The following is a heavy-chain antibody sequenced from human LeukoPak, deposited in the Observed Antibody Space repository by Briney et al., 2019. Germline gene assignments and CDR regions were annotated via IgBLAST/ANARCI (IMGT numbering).Heavy chain of an antibody. Sequence: GGSLRLSCAASAFTFSNAWMNWVRQAPGKGLEWVGRIKSKTDGSTTDYAAPVKGRFTISRDDSKNTLYLQMNSLKTEDTAVYYCTTEERVSSGYCSGGSCYIDYWGQGTLVTVSS. CDR2: IKSKTDGSTT. J-gene: IGHJ4*02. D-gene: IGHD2-15*01. V-gene: IGHV3-15*01. CDR3: TTEERVSSGYCSGGSCYIDY. CDR1: AFTFSNAW.